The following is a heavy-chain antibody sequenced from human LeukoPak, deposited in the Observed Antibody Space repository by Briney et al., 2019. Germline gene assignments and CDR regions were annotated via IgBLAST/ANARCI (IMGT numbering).Heavy chain of an antibody. V-gene: IGHV4-61*01. CDR2: IYDSGST. CDR3: ARSPGGGFDI. J-gene: IGHJ3*02. Sequence: SETLSLTCTVSGGSLRSESYYWSWVRQPPGKRLEWIGYIYDSGSTNYNPSLKSRVTMAVDTSKNQFSLKLTSVTAADTAVYYCARSPGGGFDIWGQGTMVTVSS. D-gene: IGHD2-15*01. CDR1: GGSLRSESYY.